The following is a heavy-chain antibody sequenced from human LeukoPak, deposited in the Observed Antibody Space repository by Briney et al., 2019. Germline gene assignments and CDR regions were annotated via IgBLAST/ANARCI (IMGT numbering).Heavy chain of an antibody. CDR2: ISYDGSNK. Sequence: GGSLRLSCAASGFTFSSYAMHWVRQAPGKGLEWVAVISYDGSNKYYADSVKGRFTISRDNSKNTLYLQMNSLRAEDTAVYYCAKDRGYCSSTSCFNWFDPWGQGTLVTVS. CDR3: AKDRGYCSSTSCFNWFDP. V-gene: IGHV3-30-3*01. J-gene: IGHJ5*02. CDR1: GFTFSSYA. D-gene: IGHD2-2*01.